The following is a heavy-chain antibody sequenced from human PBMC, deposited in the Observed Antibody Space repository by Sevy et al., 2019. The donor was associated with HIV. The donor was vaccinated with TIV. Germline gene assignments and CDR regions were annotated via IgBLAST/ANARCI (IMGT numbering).Heavy chain of an antibody. V-gene: IGHV1-18*01. D-gene: IGHD6-6*01. CDR1: GYSLTSYG. J-gene: IGHJ4*02. CDR3: ASAEYSSASGGFDY. CDR2: ISDYNGNT. Sequence: ASVKVSCKASGYSLTSYGITWVRQAPGQGLEWMGWISDYNGNTNYAQKIQGRVTMTTDTSTNTAYMELRSLRSDDTAVYYCASAEYSSASGGFDYWGQGTLITVSS.